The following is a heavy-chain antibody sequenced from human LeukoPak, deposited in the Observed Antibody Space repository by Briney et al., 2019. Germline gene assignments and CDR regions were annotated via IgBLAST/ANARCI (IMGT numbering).Heavy chain of an antibody. CDR1: GFTFSSYA. D-gene: IGHD3-10*01. V-gene: IGHV3-23*01. J-gene: IGHJ3*02. CDR3: ARVSSMVRGIYDAFDI. CDR2: IIISGGDT. Sequence: EGSLRRSCEVSGFTFSSYAMSWVRQAPEKGLEWVSSIIISGGDTYYADSVKGRFTISRDISKNTLYLQMNSLRAEDTAAYYCARVSSMVRGIYDAFDIWGLGTVVTVSS.